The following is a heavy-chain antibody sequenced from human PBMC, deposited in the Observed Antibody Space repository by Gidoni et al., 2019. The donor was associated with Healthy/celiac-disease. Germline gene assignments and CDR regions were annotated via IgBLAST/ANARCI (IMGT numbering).Heavy chain of an antibody. CDR2: MNPNSGNT. CDR3: ARGSLYYYDSSGPFDY. Sequence: QLQLVQSGAEVKKPGASVKVSCQASGHTFTSYDTNWVRQATGQGLEWMGWMNPNSGNTGYAQKFQGRVTMTRNTSISTAYMELSSLRSEDTAVYYCARGSLYYYDSSGPFDYWGQGTLVTVSS. V-gene: IGHV1-8*01. J-gene: IGHJ4*02. D-gene: IGHD3-22*01. CDR1: GHTFTSYD.